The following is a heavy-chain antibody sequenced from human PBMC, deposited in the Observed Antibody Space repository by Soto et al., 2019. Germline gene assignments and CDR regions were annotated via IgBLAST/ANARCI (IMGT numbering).Heavy chain of an antibody. CDR2: IYWDDDT. V-gene: IGHV2-5*02. D-gene: IGHD3-16*01. Sequence: HITLKESGPTLVKPTQTLTLTCIFSGFSFSADGVGVGWIRQPPGKTLEWLALIYWDDDTRYRPSLKSRLTITKDSSKNQVVLTMTNMDPLDTATYYCAHAFGGTSWPNDAFDVWGQGQWSPSLQ. CDR1: GFSFSADGVG. CDR3: AHAFGGTSWPNDAFDV. J-gene: IGHJ3*01.